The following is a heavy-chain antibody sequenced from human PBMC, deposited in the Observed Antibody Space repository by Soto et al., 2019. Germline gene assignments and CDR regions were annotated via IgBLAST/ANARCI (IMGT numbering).Heavy chain of an antibody. CDR3: ASTVPMISNWFDP. Sequence: PSETLSLTCTVSGGSISSSSYYWGWIRQPPGKGLEWIGSIYYSGSTYYNPSLKSRVTISVDTSKNQFSLKLSSVTAADTAVYYCASTVPMISNWFDPWGQGTLVTVSS. CDR1: GGSISSSSYY. D-gene: IGHD3-22*01. J-gene: IGHJ5*02. V-gene: IGHV4-39*01. CDR2: IYYSGST.